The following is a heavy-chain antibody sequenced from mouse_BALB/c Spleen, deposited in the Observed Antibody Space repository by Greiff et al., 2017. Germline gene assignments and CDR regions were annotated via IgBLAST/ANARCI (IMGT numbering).Heavy chain of an antibody. CDR1: GFTFSSYT. CDR2: ISNGGGST. CDR3: ARLDYGTFYYAMDY. V-gene: IGHV5-12-2*01. Sequence: EVHLVESGGGLVQPGGSLKLSCAASGFTFSSYTMSWVRQTPEKRLEWVAYISNGGGSTYYPDTVKGRFTISRDNAKNTLYLQMSSLKSEDTAMYYCARLDYGTFYYAMDYWGQGTSVTVSS. J-gene: IGHJ4*01. D-gene: IGHD2-4*01.